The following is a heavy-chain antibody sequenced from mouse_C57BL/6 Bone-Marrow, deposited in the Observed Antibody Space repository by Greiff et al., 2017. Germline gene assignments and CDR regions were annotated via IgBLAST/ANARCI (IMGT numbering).Heavy chain of an antibody. Sequence: QVQLKQSGAELVRPGASVKLSCKASGYTFPDYYINWVKQRPGQGLEWIARIYPGSGNTYYNEKLKGKATLTAEKSSSTAYMQLSSLTSEDSAVYFCARGGLMDYWGQGTSVTVSS. V-gene: IGHV1-76*01. CDR2: IYPGSGNT. CDR3: ARGGLMDY. J-gene: IGHJ4*01. CDR1: GYTFPDYY.